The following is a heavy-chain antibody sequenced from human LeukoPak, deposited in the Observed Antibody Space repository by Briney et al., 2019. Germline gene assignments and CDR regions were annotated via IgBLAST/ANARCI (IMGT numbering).Heavy chain of an antibody. CDR3: AKEKWELELVGGYFDY. Sequence: GGSLRLSCAASGFTFSSYAMSWVRQAPGKGLEWVSAISGSGGSTYYADSVKGRFTISRDNSKNTLYLQMNSLRAEDTAVYYCAKEKWELELVGGYFDYWGQGTLVTVSS. D-gene: IGHD1-26*01. J-gene: IGHJ4*02. CDR2: ISGSGGST. V-gene: IGHV3-23*01. CDR1: GFTFSSYA.